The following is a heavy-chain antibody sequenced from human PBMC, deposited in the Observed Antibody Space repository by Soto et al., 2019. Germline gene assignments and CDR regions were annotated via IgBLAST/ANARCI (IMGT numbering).Heavy chain of an antibody. V-gene: IGHV1-3*01. CDR3: AREGAHYAPFDL. J-gene: IGHJ4*02. CDR1: GYTFTDYA. D-gene: IGHD3-16*01. CDR2: INVGNGNT. Sequence: AKLVQSGAEAKQPGASVKVSCKASGYTFTDYALHWVRQAPGQGLEWLGWINVGNGNTGYSRKFQGRVTNDRDMSATTAYIEVTSPTAEDTAIYYCAREGAHYAPFDLWGQGTLVTVSS.